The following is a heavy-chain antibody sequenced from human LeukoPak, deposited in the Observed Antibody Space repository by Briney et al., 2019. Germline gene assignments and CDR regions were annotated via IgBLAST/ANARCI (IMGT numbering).Heavy chain of an antibody. D-gene: IGHD1-7*01. CDR3: ARDRRYNWNYYFDY. V-gene: IGHV1-46*01. J-gene: IGHJ4*02. CDR2: INPSGGDT. Sequence: ASVKVSCKASGYTFTSYYIHWVRQAPGQGLEWMGIINPSGGDTHYAQKFQGRLTMTRDTSTSTVYMELRSLRSEDTAVYYCARDRRYNWNYYFDYWGQGTLVTVSS. CDR1: GYTFTSYY.